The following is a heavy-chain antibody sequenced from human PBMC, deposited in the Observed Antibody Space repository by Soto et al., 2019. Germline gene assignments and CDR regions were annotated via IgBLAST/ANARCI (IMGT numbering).Heavy chain of an antibody. V-gene: IGHV1-18*01. CDR3: ARTRFTMVRGVSHPPDY. CDR2: ISAYNGNT. CDR1: GYTFTSYG. Sequence: ASVKVSCKASGYTFTSYGISWVRQAPGQGLEWMGWISAYNGNTNYAQKLQGRVTMTTDTSTSTAYMELRSLRSDDTAVYYCARTRFTMVRGVSHPPDYWGQGTLVTVSS. J-gene: IGHJ4*02. D-gene: IGHD3-10*01.